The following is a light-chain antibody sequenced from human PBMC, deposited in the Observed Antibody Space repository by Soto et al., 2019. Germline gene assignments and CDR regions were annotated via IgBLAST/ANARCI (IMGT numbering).Light chain of an antibody. CDR1: SSDVGSYNL. V-gene: IGLV2-23*01. Sequence: QSVLTQSASVSGSPGQSITISCTGTSSDVGSYNLVSWYQQHPGKAPKLMIYEGSKRPSGVSNRFSGSKSGNTASLTISGLQAEDEADYYCCSYAGSSTPYVFGTGTKLTVL. CDR3: CSYAGSSTPYV. J-gene: IGLJ1*01. CDR2: EGS.